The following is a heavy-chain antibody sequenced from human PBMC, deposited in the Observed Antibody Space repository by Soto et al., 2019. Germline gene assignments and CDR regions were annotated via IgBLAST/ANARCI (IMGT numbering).Heavy chain of an antibody. CDR1: GFTLSDHY. CDR2: SGDRRTSYST. Sequence: PGGSLRLSCAASGFTLSDHYIDWVRQAPEKGLEWVGRSGDRRTSYSTEYAASVKGRFTISRDDSKNSLDLQMNSLKTEDTAVYYCARTPQTGNDFHVWGQGTKVTVSS. D-gene: IGHD3-9*01. J-gene: IGHJ6*02. V-gene: IGHV3-72*01. CDR3: ARTPQTGNDFHV.